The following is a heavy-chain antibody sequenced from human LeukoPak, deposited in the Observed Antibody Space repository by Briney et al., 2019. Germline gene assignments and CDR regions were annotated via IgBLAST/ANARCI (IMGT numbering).Heavy chain of an antibody. CDR1: DYSISSGYY. V-gene: IGHV4-38-2*01. Sequence: SETLSLTCAVSDYSISSGYYWGWIRQSPGKGLEWIGSMYHSGSTYYNPSLKSRVTMSVDTSKNQFSLNLSSVTAADTAVYYCARHAYYSGSGRSRYFYYMDVWGKGTTVTVSS. J-gene: IGHJ6*03. D-gene: IGHD3-10*01. CDR3: ARHAYYSGSGRSRYFYYMDV. CDR2: MYHSGST.